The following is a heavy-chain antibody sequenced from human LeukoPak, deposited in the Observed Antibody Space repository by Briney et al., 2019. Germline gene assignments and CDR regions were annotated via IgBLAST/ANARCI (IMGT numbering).Heavy chain of an antibody. D-gene: IGHD1-26*01. J-gene: IGHJ4*02. CDR1: GFTFSSYA. Sequence: PGGSLRLSCAASGFTFSSYAMSWVRQAPGKGLEWVSAISGSGGSTYYADSVKGRFTISRDNAKNSLYLQMNSLRAEDTAVYYCARDRVGDWEYFDYWGQGTLVTVSS. V-gene: IGHV3-23*01. CDR3: ARDRVGDWEYFDY. CDR2: ISGSGGST.